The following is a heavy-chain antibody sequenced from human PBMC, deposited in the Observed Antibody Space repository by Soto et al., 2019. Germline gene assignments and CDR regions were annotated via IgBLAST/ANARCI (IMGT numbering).Heavy chain of an antibody. D-gene: IGHD6-13*01. J-gene: IGHJ2*01. V-gene: IGHV1-69*01. Sequence: QVQVVQSGAEVKKPGSSVKVSCKASGGTFSNYAINWVRQAPGQGLEWMGGIIHIFGTPNYVQKFQDRVTITADESTSTAYMELSNLKSEDTAVYYCARGIPSPGQDWYFDLWGRGTLVTVSS. CDR2: IIHIFGTP. CDR1: GGTFSNYA. CDR3: ARGIPSPGQDWYFDL.